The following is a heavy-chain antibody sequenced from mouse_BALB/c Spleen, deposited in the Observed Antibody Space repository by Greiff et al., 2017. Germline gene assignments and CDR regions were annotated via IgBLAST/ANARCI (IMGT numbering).Heavy chain of an antibody. CDR1: GFTFSSYG. D-gene: IGHD2-4*01. V-gene: IGHV5-6-3*01. Sequence: EVQLVESGGGLVQPGGSLKLSCAASGFTFSSYGMSWVRQTPDKRLELVATINSNGGSTYYPDSVKGRFTISRDNAKNTLYLQMSSLKSEDTAMYYCAREDYDDAMDYWGQGTSVTVSS. CDR3: AREDYDDAMDY. J-gene: IGHJ4*01. CDR2: INSNGGST.